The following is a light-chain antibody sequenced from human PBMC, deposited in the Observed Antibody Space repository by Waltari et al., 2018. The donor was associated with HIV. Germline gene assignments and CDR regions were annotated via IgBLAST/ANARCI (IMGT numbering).Light chain of an antibody. CDR1: QDIANY. V-gene: IGKV1-8*01. CDR2: GAT. Sequence: AIRVTQSPSSFSASTGDRVTITCRASQDIANYLAWYQQKPGKAPELLIYGATTLQSGVPSRFNGSGSGTDFTLTISCLQSEDFATYFCQQYYSYPTFGPGTKVDVK. CDR3: QQYYSYPT. J-gene: IGKJ3*01.